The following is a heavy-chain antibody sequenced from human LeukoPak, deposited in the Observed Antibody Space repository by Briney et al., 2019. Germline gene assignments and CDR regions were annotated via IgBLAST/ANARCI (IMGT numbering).Heavy chain of an antibody. CDR2: IIPIFGTA. V-gene: IGHV1-69*13. Sequence: ASVKVSCKASGGTFSSYAISWVRQAPGQGLEWMGGIIPIFGTANYAQKFQGRITITADESTSTAYMDLSSLRSEDTAVYYCARGTVTTPGDNWFDPWGQGTLVTVSS. CDR1: GGTFSSYA. J-gene: IGHJ5*02. D-gene: IGHD4-17*01. CDR3: ARGTVTTPGDNWFDP.